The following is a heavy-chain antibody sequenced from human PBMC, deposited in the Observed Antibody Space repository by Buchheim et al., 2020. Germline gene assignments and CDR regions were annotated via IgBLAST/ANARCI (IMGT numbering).Heavy chain of an antibody. CDR3: VREGRGYSGYDYDY. CDR1: SGSISSSDYY. CDR2: IHYTESA. J-gene: IGHJ4*02. V-gene: IGHV4-30-4*01. D-gene: IGHD5-12*01. Sequence: QVQLQESGPGLVKPSQTLSLTCNVTSGSISSSDYYWCWIRQPPGKALEYIGTIHYTESAYYNPSLKSRVTISKDTSRNPFSLNLNSVTAADTAVYYCVREGRGYSGYDYDYWGPGIL.